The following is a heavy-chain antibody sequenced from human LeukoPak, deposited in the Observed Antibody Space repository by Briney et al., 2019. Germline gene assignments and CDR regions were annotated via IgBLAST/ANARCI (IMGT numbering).Heavy chain of an antibody. CDR3: AREDQDAFDI. CDR2: ISSSSSYI. V-gene: IGHV3-21*01. J-gene: IGHJ3*02. Sequence: GGSLRLSCAASGFTFSSYSMNWVRQAPGKGLEWVSSISSSSSYIYYADSVKGRFTISRDNAKSSLYLQMNSLRAEDTAVYYCAREDQDAFDIWGQGTMVTVSS. CDR1: GFTFSSYS.